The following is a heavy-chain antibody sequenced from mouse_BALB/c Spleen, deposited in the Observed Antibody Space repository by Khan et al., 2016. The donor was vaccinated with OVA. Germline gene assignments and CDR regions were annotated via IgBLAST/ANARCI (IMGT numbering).Heavy chain of an antibody. CDR1: GDSITTGY. J-gene: IGHJ3*01. D-gene: IGHD2-14*01. Sequence: EVQFVESGPSLVKPSQTLSLTCSVTGDSITTGYWNWIRKFPGNKLEYMGYIIYTGYTYYNPSLKSRISITRHTSNNQYYLQLNSVTDEDTATYYCARSTYRYAFVYWGQGTLVTVSA. CDR3: ARSTYRYAFVY. CDR2: IIYTGYT. V-gene: IGHV3-8*02.